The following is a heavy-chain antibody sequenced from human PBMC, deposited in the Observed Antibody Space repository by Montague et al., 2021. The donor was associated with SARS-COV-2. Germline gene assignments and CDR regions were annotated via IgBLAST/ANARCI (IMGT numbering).Heavy chain of an antibody. CDR2: IYSNDEK. CDR1: GFSLSTPNVG. Sequence: ALMKPSQTLTLTCTFSGFSLSTPNVGVGWIRQPPGKALEWVAVIYSNDEKRYSPSLRNRLTITKDTAKNQVVLSLTYVDPVDTATYYCAHLIRYYDIFTGIPFDYWGQGSQVTVSS. CDR3: AHLIRYYDIFTGIPFDY. V-gene: IGHV2-5*01. D-gene: IGHD3-9*01. J-gene: IGHJ4*02.